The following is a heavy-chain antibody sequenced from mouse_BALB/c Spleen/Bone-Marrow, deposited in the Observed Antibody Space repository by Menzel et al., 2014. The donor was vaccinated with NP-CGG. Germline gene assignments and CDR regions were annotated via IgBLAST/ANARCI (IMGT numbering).Heavy chain of an antibody. Sequence: EVHLVESGGDLVKPGGSLKLSCAASGFTFSSYGMSWVRQTPDKRLEWVATISSGGSYTYYPDSVKGRFPISRDNAKNPLYLQMSSLKSEDTAMYYCARQTYYDYGGYFDYWGQGTTLTVSS. CDR3: ARQTYYDYGGYFDY. D-gene: IGHD2-4*01. CDR2: ISSGGSYT. J-gene: IGHJ2*01. CDR1: GFTFSSYG. V-gene: IGHV5-6*01.